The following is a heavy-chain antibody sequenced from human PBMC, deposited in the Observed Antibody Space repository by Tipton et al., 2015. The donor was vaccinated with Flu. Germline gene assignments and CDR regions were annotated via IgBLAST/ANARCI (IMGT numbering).Heavy chain of an antibody. V-gene: IGHV4-39*02. CDR2: IYYSGST. CDR3: ARDWYSSSLGYYFDY. Sequence: TLSLTCTVSGGSISSSSYYWGWIRQPPGKGLEWIGSIYYSGSTYYNPSLKSRVTISVDTSKNQFSLKLSSVTAADTAVYYCARDWYSSSLGYYFDYWGQGTLVTVSS. CDR1: GGSISSSSYY. D-gene: IGHD6-6*01. J-gene: IGHJ4*02.